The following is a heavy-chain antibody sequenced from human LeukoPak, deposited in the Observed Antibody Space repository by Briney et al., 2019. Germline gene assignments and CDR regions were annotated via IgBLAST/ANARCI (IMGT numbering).Heavy chain of an antibody. J-gene: IGHJ6*03. Sequence: ASVKVSCKASGYTFTSYGISWVRQAPGQGLEWMGWISAYNGNTNYAQKLQGRVTMTTDTSTSTAYMELRSLRSDDTAVYYCARDGAGTTILYYYYYMDVWGKGTTVTVSS. CDR3: ARDGAGTTILYYYYYMDV. CDR2: ISAYNGNT. V-gene: IGHV1-18*01. D-gene: IGHD1-7*01. CDR1: GYTFTSYG.